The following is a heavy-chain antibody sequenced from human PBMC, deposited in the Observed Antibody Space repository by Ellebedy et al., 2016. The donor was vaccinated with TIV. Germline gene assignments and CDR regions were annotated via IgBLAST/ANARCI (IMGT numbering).Heavy chain of an antibody. Sequence: SETLSLTXTVSGGSISSYYWSWVRQPPGKGLEWIGYINYSGSTSYNPSLKSRVNMSIDASTIQFSLMLKSVSAADTAVYYCARVSTNYYYGLDVWGQGTTVAVSS. CDR3: ARVSTNYYYGLDV. V-gene: IGHV4-59*13. CDR2: INYSGST. J-gene: IGHJ6*02. D-gene: IGHD3-16*02. CDR1: GGSISSYY.